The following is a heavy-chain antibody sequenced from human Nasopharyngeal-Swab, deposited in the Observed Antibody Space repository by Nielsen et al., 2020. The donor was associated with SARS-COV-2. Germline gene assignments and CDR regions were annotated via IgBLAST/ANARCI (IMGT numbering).Heavy chain of an antibody. V-gene: IGHV4-34*01. Sequence: WRPLTPPCSPNGVSLSGYPWGWIRQSQGKGLEWIGDINRSGNTNNNPALKSRVIMSVATSKDEFSLKLTSVTAADTAIYFCGRANNGGGIVPATYSFFMDVWGKGTSVAVSS. CDR3: GRANNGGGIVPATYSFFMDV. D-gene: IGHD2-2*01. J-gene: IGHJ6*03. CDR2: INRSGNT. CDR1: GVSLSGYP.